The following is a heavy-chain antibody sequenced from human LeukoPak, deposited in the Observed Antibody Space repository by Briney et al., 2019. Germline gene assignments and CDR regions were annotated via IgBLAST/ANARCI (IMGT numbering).Heavy chain of an antibody. Sequence: GGSLRLSCSASGFTFSTFVMYWVRQAPGKGLEFVSAVSTRGDGTHYADSVKGRFTISRDNSKNTLYLQMSSLRPEDTAVYYCVRSLAVAGKDYWGQGILVTVSS. V-gene: IGHV3-64D*06. J-gene: IGHJ4*02. CDR2: VSTRGDGT. CDR3: VRSLAVAGKDY. CDR1: GFTFSTFV. D-gene: IGHD6-19*01.